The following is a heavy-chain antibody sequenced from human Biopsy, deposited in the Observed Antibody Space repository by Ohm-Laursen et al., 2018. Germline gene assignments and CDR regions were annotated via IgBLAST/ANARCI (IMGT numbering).Heavy chain of an antibody. Sequence: SLRLSCAASGFAFSYYGLYWVRQAPGKGLQWVAVMWSDGINKNYADSVKGRFTVSRDNSNNVLYLQMSSLKDKDSAVYYCARDDVTTGHYMILNHWGKGPLVPVP. J-gene: IGHJ5*02. V-gene: IGHV3-33*07. CDR1: GFAFSYYG. CDR2: MWSDGINK. D-gene: IGHD3-9*01. CDR3: ARDDVTTGHYMILNH.